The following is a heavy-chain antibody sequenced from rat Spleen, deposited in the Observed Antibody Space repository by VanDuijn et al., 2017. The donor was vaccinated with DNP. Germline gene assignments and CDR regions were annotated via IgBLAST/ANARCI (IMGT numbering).Heavy chain of an antibody. J-gene: IGHJ2*01. CDR2: ISNTGDNT. CDR1: GFIFSNYW. D-gene: IGHD1-4*01. CDR3: ASRPPPTRGPFDY. Sequence: EVQLVESGGGPVQPGRSLKLSCVASGFIFSNYWMTWIRQAPGKGLEWVASISNTGDNTYYSDSVRGRFTISRDNARSTLYLQVDSLRSEDTATYYWASRPPPTRGPFDYWGQGVAVTVSS. V-gene: IGHV5-31*01.